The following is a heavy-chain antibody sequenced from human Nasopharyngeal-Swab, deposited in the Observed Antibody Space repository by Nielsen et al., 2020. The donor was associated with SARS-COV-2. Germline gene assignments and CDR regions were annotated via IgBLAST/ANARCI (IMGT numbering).Heavy chain of an antibody. Sequence: GESLKISCAASGFTFSSYAMHWVRQAPGKGLEWVAVISYDGSNKYYADSVKGRFTISRDNSKNTLYLQMISLRAEDTAVYYCARDPMTGIVVVVAAGYFDYWGQGTLVTVSS. D-gene: IGHD2-15*01. CDR1: GFTFSSYA. J-gene: IGHJ4*02. CDR3: ARDPMTGIVVVVAAGYFDY. V-gene: IGHV3-30-3*01. CDR2: ISYDGSNK.